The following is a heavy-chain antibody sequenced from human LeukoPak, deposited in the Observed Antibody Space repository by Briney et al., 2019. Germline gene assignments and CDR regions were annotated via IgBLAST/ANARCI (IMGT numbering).Heavy chain of an antibody. CDR3: AKDLGDRNWYFDS. CDR2: ISYDGSNK. D-gene: IGHD1-1*01. Sequence: PGGSLRLSCAASGFTFSSYAMHWVRQAPGKGLEWVAVISYDGSNKYYADSVKGRFTISRDNSKNTLYLRMNSLSAEDTAVYYCAKDLGDRNWYFDSWGQGTLVTVSS. J-gene: IGHJ4*02. V-gene: IGHV3-30-3*01. CDR1: GFTFSSYA.